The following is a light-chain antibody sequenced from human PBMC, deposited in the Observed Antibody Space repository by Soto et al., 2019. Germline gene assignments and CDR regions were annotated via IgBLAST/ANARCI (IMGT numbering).Light chain of an antibody. Sequence: QSALTQPPSVSGAPGQRVTISCTGSSSNIGAPYDVQWYQQLPGTAPKLLIYGNDKRPFGVPGRFSASRSGTSASLAITGLQAEDEADFYCQSYDNTLRGFVFGTGTKVTVL. CDR2: GND. V-gene: IGLV1-40*01. CDR3: QSYDNTLRGFV. CDR1: SSNIGAPYD. J-gene: IGLJ1*01.